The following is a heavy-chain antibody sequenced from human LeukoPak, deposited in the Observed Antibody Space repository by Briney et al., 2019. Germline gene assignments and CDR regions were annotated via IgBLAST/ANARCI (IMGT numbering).Heavy chain of an antibody. D-gene: IGHD2-2*01. V-gene: IGHV4-30-2*01. CDR1: GGSISSGGYY. CDR2: IYHSGST. Sequence: PSQTLSLTCTVSGGSISSGGYYWSWIRQPPGKGLEWIGYIYHSGSTYYNPSLKSRVTISVDRSKNQFSLKLSSVTAADTAVYYCARVISGPSSTSAMDYFDYWGQGTLVTVSS. CDR3: ARVISGPSSTSAMDYFDY. J-gene: IGHJ4*02.